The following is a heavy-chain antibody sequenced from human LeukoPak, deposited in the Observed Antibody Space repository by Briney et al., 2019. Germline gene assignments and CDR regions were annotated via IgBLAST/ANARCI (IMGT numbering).Heavy chain of an antibody. D-gene: IGHD5-24*01. CDR2: VHQTGVT. J-gene: IGHJ6*02. CDR1: GGSITSLC. CDR3: VRSATIAVFRYGMDV. V-gene: IGHV4-59*11. Sequence: SETLSLTCSVSGGSITSLCWSWVRQPPGKGLEYVGYVHQTGVTNYNPSLRGRVTVSMDTSKNQFSLKLNSVTAADTAVYYCVRSATIAVFRYGMDVWGQGTTVTVSS.